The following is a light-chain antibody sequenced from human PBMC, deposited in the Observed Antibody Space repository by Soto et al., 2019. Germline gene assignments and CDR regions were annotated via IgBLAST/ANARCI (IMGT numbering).Light chain of an antibody. CDR3: QQYCSSPPYT. Sequence: EIGLTQSPGTLSLSQGERATLSCSASQSVSSSYLDWYKQKPGQAPRLLIYGASSRATGIPDRFSGSGSGTDFTLTISRLEPEDVAVYYCQQYCSSPPYTFGQGTKLEIK. J-gene: IGKJ2*01. CDR1: QSVSSSY. CDR2: GAS. V-gene: IGKV3-20*01.